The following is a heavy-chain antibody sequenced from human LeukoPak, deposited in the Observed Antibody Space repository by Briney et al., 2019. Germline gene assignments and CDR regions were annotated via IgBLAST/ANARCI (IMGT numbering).Heavy chain of an antibody. Sequence: PGRSLRLSCAASGFTFSSYGMHWVRQAPGKGLEWVAVISYGGSNKYYADSVKGRFTISRDNSKNTLYLQMNSLRAEDTAVYYCARTSVGATYYFDYWGQGTLVTVSS. CDR3: ARTSVGATYYFDY. CDR1: GFTFSSYG. V-gene: IGHV3-30*19. J-gene: IGHJ4*02. CDR2: ISYGGSNK. D-gene: IGHD1-26*01.